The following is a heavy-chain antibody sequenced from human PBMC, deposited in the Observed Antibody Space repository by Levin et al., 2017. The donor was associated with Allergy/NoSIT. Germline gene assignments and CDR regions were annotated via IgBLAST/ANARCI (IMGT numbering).Heavy chain of an antibody. CDR1: GFTFSSYG. J-gene: IGHJ4*02. CDR2: ISYDGSNK. V-gene: IGHV3-30*18. D-gene: IGHD2-15*01. CDR3: AKEEDIVVVVAATLDY. Sequence: GGSLRLSCAASGFTFSSYGMHWVRQAPGKGLEWVAVISYDGSNKYYADSVKGRFTISRDNSKNTLYLQMNSLRAEDTAVYYCAKEEDIVVVVAATLDYWGQGTLVTVSS.